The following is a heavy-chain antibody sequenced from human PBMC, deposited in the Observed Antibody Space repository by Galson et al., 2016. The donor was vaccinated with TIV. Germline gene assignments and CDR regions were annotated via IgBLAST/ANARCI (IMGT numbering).Heavy chain of an antibody. CDR1: GFTFNIYN. Sequence: SLRLSCAGSGFTFNIYNMNWVRQAPGKGLEWVSSISSSSSSIVYADSVKGRFTISRDNAKNSLYLEMNSLGDEDTALYYCARDYSPLALNDYYFCYMDVWGKGTTVTVSS. CDR3: ARDYSPLALNDYYFCYMDV. CDR2: ISSSSSSI. D-gene: IGHD4-11*01. J-gene: IGHJ6*03. V-gene: IGHV3-21*01.